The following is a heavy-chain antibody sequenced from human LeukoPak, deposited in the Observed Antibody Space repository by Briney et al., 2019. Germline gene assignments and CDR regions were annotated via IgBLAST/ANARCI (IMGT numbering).Heavy chain of an antibody. CDR2: ISGSGGST. Sequence: GGSLRLSCAASGFTFSSYAMSWVRQAPGKGLEWVSAISGSGGSTYYADSVKGRFTISRDNSKNTLYLQMNSLRAEDTAVYYCARRSTFYYYGMDVWGQGTTVTVSS. CDR3: ARRSTFYYYGMDV. CDR1: GFTFSSYA. D-gene: IGHD3-16*01. J-gene: IGHJ6*02. V-gene: IGHV3-23*01.